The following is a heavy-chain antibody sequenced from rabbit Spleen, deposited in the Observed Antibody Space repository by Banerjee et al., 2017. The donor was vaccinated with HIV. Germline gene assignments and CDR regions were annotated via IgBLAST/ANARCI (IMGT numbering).Heavy chain of an antibody. D-gene: IGHD8-1*01. CDR1: GFSFSDRDV. CDR2: INIVTYKA. CDR3: ARDTGSSFSSYGMDL. V-gene: IGHV1S45*01. J-gene: IGHJ6*01. Sequence: QEHLKESGGGLVKPEGSLTLTCKASGFSFSDRDVMCWVRQAPGKGLEWIACINIVTYKAVYATWAKGRFTISKTSSTTVTLQMTSLTAADTATYFCARDTGSSFSSYGMDLWARGPWSPS.